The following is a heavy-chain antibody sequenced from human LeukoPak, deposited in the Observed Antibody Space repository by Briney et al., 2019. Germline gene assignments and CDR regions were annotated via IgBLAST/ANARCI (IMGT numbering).Heavy chain of an antibody. D-gene: IGHD6-19*01. Sequence: PGGSLSLSCAVSGFPFSVYEMNWVRQAPGKGLEWVSNIGSSGAIRHYADSVKGRFSISRDNAENSLFLQMNSPRVEDTGIYYCALLAVASDFDYWGQGALVTVSS. CDR1: GFPFSVYE. J-gene: IGHJ4*02. CDR3: ALLAVASDFDY. V-gene: IGHV3-48*03. CDR2: IGSSGAIR.